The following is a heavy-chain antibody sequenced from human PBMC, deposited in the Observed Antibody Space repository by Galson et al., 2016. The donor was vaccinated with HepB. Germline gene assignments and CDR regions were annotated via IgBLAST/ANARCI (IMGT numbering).Heavy chain of an antibody. CDR1: GFTFHNYG. CDR2: ISGSAVYT. Sequence: SLRLSCAASGFTFHNYGMSWVRQAPGKGLEWVSSISGSAVYTKYADSVKGRFTISRDNSETTLHLQMDSLRAEDTAVYYCAKNLYDYGPLEDWGQGTLVTVSS. CDR3: AKNLYDYGPLED. V-gene: IGHV3-23*01. J-gene: IGHJ4*02. D-gene: IGHD4/OR15-4a*01.